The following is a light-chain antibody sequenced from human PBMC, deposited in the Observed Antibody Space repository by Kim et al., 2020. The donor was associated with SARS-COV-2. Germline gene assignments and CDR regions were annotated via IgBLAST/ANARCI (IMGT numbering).Light chain of an antibody. J-gene: IGLJ2*01. CDR1: SLRGYY. CDR2: DKN. CDR3: NSRESGVNHVV. V-gene: IGLV3-19*01. Sequence: ALGQTVRLTCQGDSLRGYYATWYQKKPGQATVLVIYDKNNRPSGIPARFAGSYSGNTASLTITGAQAGDEAVYYCNSRESGVNHVVFGRGTKLTVL.